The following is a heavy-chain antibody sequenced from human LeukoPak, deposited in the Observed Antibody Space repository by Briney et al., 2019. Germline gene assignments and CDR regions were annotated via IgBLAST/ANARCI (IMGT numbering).Heavy chain of an antibody. CDR1: GFTFSSYA. Sequence: GVSLRLSCAASGFTFSSYAMSWVPQAPGKGLEWVSITISSGVSAYYADSVKGRFTISRDNSKNTLYLQMNNLRAENTAIYYCAKDLRAMTTVTPFDYWGQGTLVTVSS. V-gene: IGHV3-23*01. D-gene: IGHD4-17*01. J-gene: IGHJ4*02. CDR2: TISSGVSA. CDR3: AKDLRAMTTVTPFDY.